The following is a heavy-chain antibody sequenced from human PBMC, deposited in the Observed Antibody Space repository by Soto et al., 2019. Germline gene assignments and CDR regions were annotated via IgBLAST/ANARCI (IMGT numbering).Heavy chain of an antibody. J-gene: IGHJ4*02. D-gene: IGHD2-15*01. Sequence: SVKVSCQASGYTFTSYGISWVRQAPGQGLEWMGGIIPIFGTANYAQKFQGRVTITADESTSTAYMELSSLRSEDTAVYYCARESRYCSGGSCYFLPGIDYWGQGTLVTVSS. CDR3: ARESRYCSGGSCYFLPGIDY. V-gene: IGHV1-69*13. CDR2: IIPIFGTA. CDR1: GYTFTSYG.